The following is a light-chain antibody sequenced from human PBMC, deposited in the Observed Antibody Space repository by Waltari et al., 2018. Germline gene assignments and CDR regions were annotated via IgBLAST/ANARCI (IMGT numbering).Light chain of an antibody. Sequence: EIVMTQSPAVLSVSPGERATLSCRASQSISNNLAWYQHKPGQPPRLLISGASTRATGVPARFSGSGSGTEFTLTISSLQSEDYAIYFCQQYNTWPPSTFGQGTKLEIK. J-gene: IGKJ2*02. CDR2: GAS. CDR1: QSISNN. CDR3: QQYNTWPPST. V-gene: IGKV3-15*01.